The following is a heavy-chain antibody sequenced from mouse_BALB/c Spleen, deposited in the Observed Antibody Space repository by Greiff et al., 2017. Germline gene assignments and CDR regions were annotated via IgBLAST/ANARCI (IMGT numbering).Heavy chain of an antibody. V-gene: IGHV5-4*02. CDR1: GFTFSDYY. J-gene: IGHJ4*01. CDR3: AREGLYYDYDVPY. Sequence: EVMLVESGGGLVKPGGSLKLSCAASGFTFSDYYMYWVRQTPEKRLEWVATISDGGSYTYYPDSVKGRFTISRDNDKNNLYLQMSSLKSEDTAMYYCAREGLYYDYDVPYWGQGTSVTGSS. CDR2: ISDGGSYT. D-gene: IGHD2-4*01.